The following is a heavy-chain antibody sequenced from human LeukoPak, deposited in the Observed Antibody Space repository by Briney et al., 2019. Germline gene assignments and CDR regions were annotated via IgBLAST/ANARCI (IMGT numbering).Heavy chain of an antibody. CDR2: INHSGST. CDR1: GGSFSGYY. V-gene: IGHV4-34*01. J-gene: IGHJ4*02. D-gene: IGHD3-22*01. Sequence: SETLSLACAVYGGSFSGYYWSWIRQPPGKGLEWIGEINHSGSTNYNPSLKSRVTISVDTSKKQFSLKLSSVTAADTAVYYCVTYYFDSSGPKKNYWGQGTLVTVSS. CDR3: VTYYFDSSGPKKNY.